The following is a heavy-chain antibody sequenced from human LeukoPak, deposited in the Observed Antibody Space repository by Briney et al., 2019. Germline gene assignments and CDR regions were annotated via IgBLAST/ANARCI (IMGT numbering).Heavy chain of an antibody. CDR2: INPNSGGT. CDR3: ARAMVRGSSEGGY. D-gene: IGHD3-10*01. V-gene: IGHV1-2*02. Sequence: GASVKVSCKASGYTFTGYYMHWVRQAPGQGLEWMGWINPNSGGTNYAQKFQGRVTMTRDTSISTAYMELRRLRSDDTAVYYCARAMVRGSSEGGYWGQGTLVTVSS. J-gene: IGHJ4*02. CDR1: GYTFTGYY.